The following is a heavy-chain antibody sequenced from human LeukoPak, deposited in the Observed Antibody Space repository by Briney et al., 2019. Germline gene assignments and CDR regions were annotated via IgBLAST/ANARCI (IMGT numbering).Heavy chain of an antibody. Sequence: PGGSLRLSCAASGFTFGTSTMSWVRQAPGKGLEWVSSISGSGGSTYYADSVKGRFTISRDNSKNTLYLQMNSLRAEDTAVYYCAKGALSAVAPFDYWGQGTLVTVSS. CDR3: AKGALSAVAPFDY. V-gene: IGHV3-23*01. CDR1: GFTFGTST. J-gene: IGHJ4*02. CDR2: ISGSGGST. D-gene: IGHD6-19*01.